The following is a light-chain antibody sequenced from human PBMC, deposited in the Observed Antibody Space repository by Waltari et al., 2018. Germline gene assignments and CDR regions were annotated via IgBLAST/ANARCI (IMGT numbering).Light chain of an antibody. CDR3: QTGGHGTWV. CDR2: VNSDGSH. Sequence: HLLPTPSPSPTHSLGASVKLPFPLRSGHSSTVIAWPLQQSEKGPRYLMKVNSDGSHSKGDEIPDRFSGSSSGAERYLTISSLQSEDEADYYCQTGGHGTWVFGGGTKLTVL. CDR1: SGHSSTV. J-gene: IGLJ3*02. V-gene: IGLV4-69*01.